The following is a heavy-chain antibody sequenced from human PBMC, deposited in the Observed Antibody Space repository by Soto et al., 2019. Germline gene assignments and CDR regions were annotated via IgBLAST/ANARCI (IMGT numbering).Heavy chain of an antibody. CDR2: FYYSGNT. Sequence: QVLLQESGPGLVKPWETLSLTCTVSGGSISTYYWSWIRQPPGKALEWIGYFYYSGNTNYNPSFKSRVTMSVDTSKNQVSLDLDSLTAADTAVYYCARSRDERTQSKNWFDPWGQGTLVTVSA. V-gene: IGHV4-59*01. D-gene: IGHD1-1*01. CDR1: GGSISTYY. J-gene: IGHJ5*02. CDR3: ARSRDERTQSKNWFDP.